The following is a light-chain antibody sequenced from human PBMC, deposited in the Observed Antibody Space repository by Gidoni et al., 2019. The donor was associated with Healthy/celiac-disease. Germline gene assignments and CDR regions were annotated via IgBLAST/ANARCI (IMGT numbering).Light chain of an antibody. CDR3: CSYAGSSTFDVV. J-gene: IGLJ2*01. Sequence: QSALTQPASASRSPGQSITISCTGTSSDVRRYNLVSWYQQHPCKAPKLMIFEVSKRPSGVFNRFSGSKSGNTASLTISGLQAEDEADYYCCSYAGSSTFDVVFGGGTKLTVL. CDR2: EVS. CDR1: SSDVRRYNL. V-gene: IGLV2-23*02.